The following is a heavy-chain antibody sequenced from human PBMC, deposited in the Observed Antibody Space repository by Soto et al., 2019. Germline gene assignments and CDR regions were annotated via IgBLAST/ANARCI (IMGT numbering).Heavy chain of an antibody. CDR3: ASWRLQAFDP. J-gene: IGHJ5*02. Sequence: QVQLVESGGGVVQPGRSLRLSCAASGFTFSSYGMHWVRQAPGKGLEWVAVIWYDGSNKYYADSVKGRFTISRDNSKNTLYLQMNSLRAEATAVYYCASWRLQAFDPWGQGTLVTVSS. CDR2: IWYDGSNK. D-gene: IGHD4-4*01. CDR1: GFTFSSYG. V-gene: IGHV3-33*01.